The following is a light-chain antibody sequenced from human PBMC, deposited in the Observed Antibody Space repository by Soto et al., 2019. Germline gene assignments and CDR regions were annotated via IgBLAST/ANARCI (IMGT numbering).Light chain of an antibody. CDR3: QQLNSYPYT. V-gene: IGKV1-9*01. CDR1: QGISSY. Sequence: DIQMTQSPSTLSASVGDRVTITCRASQGISSYLAWYQQKPGKAPKLLIYAASTLQSGVPSRFSGSGSGTEFTLTIGSLQPEDFATYYCQQLNSYPYTLGQGTKVDI. CDR2: AAS. J-gene: IGKJ2*01.